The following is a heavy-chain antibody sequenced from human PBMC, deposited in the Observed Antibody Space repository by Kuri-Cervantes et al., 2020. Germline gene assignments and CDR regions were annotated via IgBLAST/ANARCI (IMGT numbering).Heavy chain of an antibody. CDR3: ARDGSRAAAGSVCYYYYYMDV. Sequence: ASVKVSCKASGYTFTSYGISWVRQAPGQGLEWMGIINPSGGSTSYAQKFQGRVTMTRDTSTSTVYMELSSLRSEDTAVYYCARDGSRAAAGSVCYYYYYMDVWGKGTTVTVSS. CDR1: GYTFTSYG. CDR2: INPSGGST. J-gene: IGHJ6*03. V-gene: IGHV1-46*01. D-gene: IGHD6-13*01.